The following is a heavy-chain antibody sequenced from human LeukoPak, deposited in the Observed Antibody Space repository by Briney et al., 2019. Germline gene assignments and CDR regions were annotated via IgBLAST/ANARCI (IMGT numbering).Heavy chain of an antibody. CDR1: GGSISSSSYY. CDR3: AKQIAVAGPILYFDY. CDR2: IYYSGST. D-gene: IGHD6-19*01. Sequence: SEALSLTCTVSGGSISSSSYYWGWIRQPPGKGLEWIGSIYYSGSTYYNPSLKSRVTISVDTSKNQFSLKLSSVTAADTAVYYCAKQIAVAGPILYFDYWGQGTLVTVSS. V-gene: IGHV4-39*01. J-gene: IGHJ4*02.